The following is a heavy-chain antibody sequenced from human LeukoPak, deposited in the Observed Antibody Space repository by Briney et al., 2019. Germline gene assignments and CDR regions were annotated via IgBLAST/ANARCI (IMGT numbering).Heavy chain of an antibody. D-gene: IGHD3-22*01. CDR1: GGSFSGYY. J-gene: IGHJ4*02. CDR2: INHSGST. V-gene: IGHV4-34*01. CDR3: ARGRTLRYYDSSGYGDY. Sequence: SETLSLTCAVYGGSFSGYYWSWIRQPPGKGLEWIGEINHSGSTNYNPSLKSRVTISVDTSKNQFSLKLSSVTAADTAVYYCARGRTLRYYDSSGYGDYWGQGTLVTVSS.